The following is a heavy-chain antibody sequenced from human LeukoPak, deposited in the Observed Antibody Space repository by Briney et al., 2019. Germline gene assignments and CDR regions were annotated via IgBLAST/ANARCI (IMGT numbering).Heavy chain of an antibody. CDR3: ARGYDWFDY. V-gene: IGHV4-30-4*01. CDR1: GDSIRSVDYY. D-gene: IGHD3-3*01. J-gene: IGHJ4*02. Sequence: PSETLSLTCTVSGDSIRSVDYYWSWIRQPPGKGLEWIGYIHYSGSTSYIPSLESRVTISLDTSKNQYSLKLISMTAADTAVYYCARGYDWFDYWGQGTLVTVSS. CDR2: IHYSGST.